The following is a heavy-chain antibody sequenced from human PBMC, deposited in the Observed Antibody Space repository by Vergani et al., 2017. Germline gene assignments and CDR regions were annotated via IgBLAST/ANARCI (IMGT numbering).Heavy chain of an antibody. V-gene: IGHV4-59*01. J-gene: IGHJ6*03. CDR3: ARDQEGSSWYNAHYYYYMDV. CDR1: GGSISSYY. D-gene: IGHD6-13*01. CDR2: IYYSGST. Sequence: QVQLQESGPGLVKPSETLSLTCTVSGGSISSYYWSWIRQPPGKGLEWIGYIYYSGSTNYNPSLKSRVTISVDTSKNQFSLKLSSVTAADTAVYYCARDQEGSSWYNAHYYYYMDVWGKGTTVTVSS.